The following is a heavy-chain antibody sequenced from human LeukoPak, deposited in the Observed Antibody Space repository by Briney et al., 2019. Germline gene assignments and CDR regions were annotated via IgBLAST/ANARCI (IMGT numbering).Heavy chain of an antibody. D-gene: IGHD6-19*01. Sequence: GASVKVSCKASGYTFTSYDINWVRQAAGQGLEWMGWMNPNSGNTGYAQKFQGRVTITRNTSISTAYMELSSLRSEDTPVYYCARGPHSSCFDYWGQGTLVTVSS. CDR1: GYTFTSYD. J-gene: IGHJ4*02. V-gene: IGHV1-8*03. CDR2: MNPNSGNT. CDR3: ARGPHSSCFDY.